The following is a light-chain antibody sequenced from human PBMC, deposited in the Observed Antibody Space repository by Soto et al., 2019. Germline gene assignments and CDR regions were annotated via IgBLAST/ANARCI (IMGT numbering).Light chain of an antibody. CDR1: QSVTADY. CDR3: QQYGSSPQT. V-gene: IGKV3-20*01. J-gene: IGKJ1*01. Sequence: EIVLTQSPGTLSLSLGERATLSCRASQSVTADYLAWFQQKAGQAPRLLIYGASGRATGIPDRFSGSGSGTDFTLTISRLEPEDFAVYYCQQYGSSPQTFGQGTKVEVK. CDR2: GAS.